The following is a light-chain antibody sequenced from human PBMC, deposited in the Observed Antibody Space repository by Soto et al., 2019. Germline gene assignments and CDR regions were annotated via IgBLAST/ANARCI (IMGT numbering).Light chain of an antibody. Sequence: QSALTQPVSVSGSPGQSVTISCTGASSDVVSFNYVSWYQQFPGQAPRLILYEATKRPSGVSGRFSGSKSGNTASLTISGLQADDEAHYYCCSYGGFSTFVIFGGGTQLTVL. CDR1: SSDVVSFNY. J-gene: IGLJ2*01. CDR3: CSYGGFSTFVI. CDR2: EAT. V-gene: IGLV2-23*02.